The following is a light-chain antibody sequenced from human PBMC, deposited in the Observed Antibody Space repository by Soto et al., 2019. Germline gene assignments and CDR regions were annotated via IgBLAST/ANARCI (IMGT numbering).Light chain of an antibody. CDR1: SSNIGAGYH. J-gene: IGLJ1*01. CDR2: TNR. Sequence: HSVLTQPPSVSGAPGQRVTMSCTGSSSNIGAGYHVHWYQQLPGTAPKLLIYTNRYRPSGVPDRFSGSRSGTSASLAITGLQAEDEADYYCQSYDGSLGYVFGTGTKVTVL. CDR3: QSYDGSLGYV. V-gene: IGLV1-40*01.